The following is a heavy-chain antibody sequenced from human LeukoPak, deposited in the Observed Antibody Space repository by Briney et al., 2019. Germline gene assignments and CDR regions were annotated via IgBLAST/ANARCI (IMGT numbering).Heavy chain of an antibody. V-gene: IGHV3-30*18. CDR3: AKEGMRIAVAGRNAFDI. D-gene: IGHD6-19*01. CDR1: GFTFSSYG. J-gene: IGHJ3*02. CDR2: ISYDGSNK. Sequence: GGSLRLSCAASGFTFSSYGMHWVRQAPGKGLEWVAVISYDGSNKYYADSVKGRSTISRDNSKNTLYLQMNSLRAEDTAVYYCAKEGMRIAVAGRNAFDIWGQGTMVTVSS.